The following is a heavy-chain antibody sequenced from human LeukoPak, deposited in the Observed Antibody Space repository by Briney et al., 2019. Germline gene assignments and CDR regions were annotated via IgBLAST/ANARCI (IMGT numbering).Heavy chain of an antibody. V-gene: IGHV1-69*05. CDR2: IIPIFGTA. CDR1: GGTFSSYA. J-gene: IGHJ4*02. D-gene: IGHD2-15*01. Sequence: SVKVSCKASGGTFSSYAISWVRQAPGQGLEWMGGIIPIFGTANYAQKFQGRVTITTDESTSTAYMELSSLRSEDTAVYYCARGFRIVSRFDYWGQGTLVTVSS. CDR3: ARGFRIVSRFDY.